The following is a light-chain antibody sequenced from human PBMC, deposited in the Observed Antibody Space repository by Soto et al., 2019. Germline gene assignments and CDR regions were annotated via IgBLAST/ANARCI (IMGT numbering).Light chain of an antibody. CDR3: QKYGSSPVT. CDR2: GAS. V-gene: IGKV3-20*01. Sequence: EIVLTQSPGTLSLSPGERATLSCRASQSVSSSYLAWYQQKPGQAPRLLMYGASSRATGIPDRFSGSGSGTDFTLTISRLEPEDFAVYYCQKYGSSPVTFGQGTKVEIK. J-gene: IGKJ1*01. CDR1: QSVSSSY.